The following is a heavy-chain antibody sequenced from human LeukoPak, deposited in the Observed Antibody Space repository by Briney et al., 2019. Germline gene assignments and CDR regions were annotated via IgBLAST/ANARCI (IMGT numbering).Heavy chain of an antibody. CDR1: GFTFSSYA. D-gene: IGHD3-3*01. Sequence: PGGSLRLSCAASGFTFSSYAMSWVRQAPGKGLEWVSAISGSGGSTYYADSVKGRFTISRDNSKNTLYLQMTSLRAEDTAVYYCAKASGPTYYYYYMDVWGKGTTVTISS. CDR3: AKASGPTYYYYYMDV. J-gene: IGHJ6*03. CDR2: ISGSGGST. V-gene: IGHV3-23*01.